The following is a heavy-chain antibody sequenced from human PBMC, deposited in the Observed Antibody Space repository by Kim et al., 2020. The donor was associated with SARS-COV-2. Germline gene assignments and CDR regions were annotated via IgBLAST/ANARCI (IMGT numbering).Heavy chain of an antibody. J-gene: IGHJ6*02. D-gene: IGHD3-10*01. CDR1: GFTVSSNY. V-gene: IGHV3-66*01. Sequence: GGSLRLSCAASGFTVSSNYMSWVRQAPGKGLEWVSVIYSGGSTYYADSVKGRFTISRDNSKNTLYLQMNSLRAEDTAVYYCARDRMCTGVADVSGSDYYYGMDGWGQGTTVTVSS. CDR2: IYSGGST. CDR3: ARDRMCTGVADVSGSDYYYGMDG.